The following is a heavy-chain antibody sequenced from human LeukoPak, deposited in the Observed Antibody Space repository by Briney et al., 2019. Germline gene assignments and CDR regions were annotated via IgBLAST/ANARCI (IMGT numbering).Heavy chain of an antibody. J-gene: IGHJ4*02. CDR1: EFIFSNFH. CDR2: ISGSGGST. CDR3: AKEDDNWNPVPLDY. D-gene: IGHD1-20*01. Sequence: GGSLRLSCAASEFIFSNFHMNWVRQAPGKGLEWVSAISGSGGSTYYADSVKGRFTISRDNSKNTLYLQMNSLRAEDTAVYYCAKEDDNWNPVPLDYWGQGTLVTVSS. V-gene: IGHV3-23*01.